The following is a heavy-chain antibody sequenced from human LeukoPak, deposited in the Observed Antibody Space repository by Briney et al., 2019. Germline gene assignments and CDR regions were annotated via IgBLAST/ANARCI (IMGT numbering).Heavy chain of an antibody. J-gene: IGHJ6*02. CDR1: GFTFSSYA. CDR3: AKEGDIVVVPAAIYYYYGMDV. V-gene: IGHV3-23*01. D-gene: IGHD2-2*01. Sequence: GSLRLSCAASGFTFSSYAMSWVRQAPGKGLEWVSAISGSGGSTYYADSVKGRFTISRDNSKNTLYLQMNSLRAEDTAVYYCAKEGDIVVVPAAIYYYYGMDVWGQGTTVTVSS. CDR2: ISGSGGST.